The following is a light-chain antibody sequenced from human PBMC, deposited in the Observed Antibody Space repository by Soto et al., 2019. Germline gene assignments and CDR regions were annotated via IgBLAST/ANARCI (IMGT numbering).Light chain of an antibody. CDR3: QQYNSYWT. V-gene: IGKV1-5*03. J-gene: IGKJ1*01. Sequence: IQMTQSPSTLSAFVGDRVTITCRASESISNWLAWYQQKPGRAPKLLIYKASSLEYGVPSRFSGSGSGTEFTLTISSLQPDDFATYYCQQYNSYWTFGQGTKVEIK. CDR1: ESISNW. CDR2: KAS.